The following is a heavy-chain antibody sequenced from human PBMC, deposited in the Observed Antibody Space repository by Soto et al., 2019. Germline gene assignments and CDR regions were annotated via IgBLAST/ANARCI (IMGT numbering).Heavy chain of an antibody. D-gene: IGHD1-1*01. CDR2: IIPISGRA. J-gene: IGHJ1*01. CDR3: ARGWNDFPH. V-gene: IGHV1-69*01. Sequence: QVQLVQSAAEVKKPGSSVKVSCTASGGTFSSYVISWLRQAPGQGLECMGGIIPISGRANYAQKFQGRVTITADESTSTAYMELSSLRSEDTAVYYCARGWNDFPHWGQGTLVTVSS. CDR1: GGTFSSYV.